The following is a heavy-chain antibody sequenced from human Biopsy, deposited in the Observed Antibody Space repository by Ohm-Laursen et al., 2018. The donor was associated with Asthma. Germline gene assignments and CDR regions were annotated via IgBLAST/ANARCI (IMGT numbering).Heavy chain of an antibody. D-gene: IGHD5/OR15-5a*01. Sequence: SLRLSCAASGFNLGPYGMHWVRQAPGKGLEWVAFISYDGGQKYYGDSVMGRFTISRDNSKNTVSLQMNSLRAEDTAMYSCARSRHGDYHYYFGMDVWGRGTTVTVSS. V-gene: IGHV3-33*05. J-gene: IGHJ6*02. CDR2: ISYDGGQK. CDR3: ARSRHGDYHYYFGMDV. CDR1: GFNLGPYG.